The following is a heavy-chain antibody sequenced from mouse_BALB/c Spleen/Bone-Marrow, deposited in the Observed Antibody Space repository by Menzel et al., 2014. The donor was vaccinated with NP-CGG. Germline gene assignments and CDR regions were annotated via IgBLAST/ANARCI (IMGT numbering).Heavy chain of an antibody. CDR3: ARDVGYGNYFVY. J-gene: IGHJ3*01. CDR2: SRNKAKYYTT. V-gene: IGHV7-1*02. Sequence: DVQLVESGGGLVQPGDSLRLSCATSGFTLSDFYMEWVRQPPGKRLEWIAASRNKAKYYTTEYSASVKGRFIVSRDTSQSVLYLQMNALRAEDTAIYYCARDVGYGNYFVYWGQGTLVTVSA. D-gene: IGHD2-10*02. CDR1: GFTLSDFY.